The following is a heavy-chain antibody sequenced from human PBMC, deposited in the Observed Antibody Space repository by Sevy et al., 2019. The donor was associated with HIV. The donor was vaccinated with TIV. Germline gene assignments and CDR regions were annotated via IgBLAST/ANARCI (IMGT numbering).Heavy chain of an antibody. J-gene: IGHJ4*02. D-gene: IGHD5-12*01. V-gene: IGHV3-49*03. CDR1: GFTFHDYA. CDR3: ARGLATADTPEYYSDS. Sequence: GGSLRLSCTTSGFTFHDYASSWFRQAPGKGLEWVAFITRNSYEAYGGTTEYAASVKGRFIISRDDSKSIAYLQMNSLKTEDSAVYYCARGLATADTPEYYSDSWGQGTLVTVSS. CDR2: ITRNSYEAYGGTT.